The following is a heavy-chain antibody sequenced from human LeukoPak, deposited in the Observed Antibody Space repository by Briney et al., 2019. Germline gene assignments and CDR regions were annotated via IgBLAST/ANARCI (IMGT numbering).Heavy chain of an antibody. CDR3: ARETEGYCSGGSCEGFDY. D-gene: IGHD2-15*01. Sequence: PSETLSLTCTVSGGSISSYYWSWIRQPPGKGLEWIGYIYYSGSTNYNPSLKSRVTISVDTSKNQFSLKLSSVTAADTAVYYCARETEGYCSGGSCEGFDYWGQGTLVTVSS. V-gene: IGHV4-59*01. CDR1: GGSISSYY. J-gene: IGHJ4*02. CDR2: IYYSGST.